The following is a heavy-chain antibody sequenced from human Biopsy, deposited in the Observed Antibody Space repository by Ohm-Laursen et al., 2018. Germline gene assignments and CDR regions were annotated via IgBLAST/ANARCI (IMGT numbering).Heavy chain of an antibody. J-gene: IGHJ3*02. V-gene: IGHV4-61*01. CDR1: VASASSGRYY. Sequence: GTLSLTCTVSVASASSGRYYWTRIRQPPRKPLVWSGYFYSSGTTRHNPSLESRLSISMDTSKNEVFLRLTSMPAADTAVYFCARAPADQYAARNYYSSHAFDMWGQGTKVTVSS. CDR2: FYSSGTT. D-gene: IGHD3-10*01. CDR3: ARAPADQYAARNYYSSHAFDM.